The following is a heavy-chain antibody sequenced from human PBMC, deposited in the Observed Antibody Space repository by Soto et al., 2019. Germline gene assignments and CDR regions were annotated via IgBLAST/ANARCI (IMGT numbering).Heavy chain of an antibody. Sequence: GASVKVSCKAYGYSFSDYGISWVRHAPGQGLEWMGWISPYNGNTHYAQKFQGRVTMTSDTSTNTAYMELKSLGSDDTALYYCARDRSGSSHPTNSFDPWGRGTLVTVSS. CDR1: GYSFSDYG. J-gene: IGHJ5*02. CDR3: ARDRSGSSHPTNSFDP. V-gene: IGHV1-18*01. CDR2: ISPYNGNT. D-gene: IGHD6-13*01.